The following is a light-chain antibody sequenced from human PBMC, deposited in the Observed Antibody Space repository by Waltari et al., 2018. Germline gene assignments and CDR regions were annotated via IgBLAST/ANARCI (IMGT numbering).Light chain of an antibody. V-gene: IGLV2-14*03. CDR2: DVT. CDR3: SSYTSSGTGVL. CDR1: SSDVGGSNS. J-gene: IGLJ2*01. Sequence: QSALTQPASVSGSPGQSITIPCTGTSSDVGGSNSVTWYQQHPGKAPKLMIYDVTNRPSGVSNRFSGSKSGNTASLTISGLQAEDEADYYCSSYTSSGTGVLFGGGTKLSVL.